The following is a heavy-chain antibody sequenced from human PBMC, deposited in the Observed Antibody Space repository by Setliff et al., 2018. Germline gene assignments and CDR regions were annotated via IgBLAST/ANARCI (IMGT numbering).Heavy chain of an antibody. V-gene: IGHV5-51*01. CDR2: IYPGDSDT. CDR1: GYSLTSYW. Sequence: GESLKISCKGSGYSLTSYWIGWVRQMPGKGLEWMGIIYPGDSDTRYSPSFQGQVTISADKSISTAYLQWSSLKASDTAMYYCARHHPPGIAVAGTLDYWGQGTLVTVSS. J-gene: IGHJ4*02. D-gene: IGHD6-19*01. CDR3: ARHHPPGIAVAGTLDY.